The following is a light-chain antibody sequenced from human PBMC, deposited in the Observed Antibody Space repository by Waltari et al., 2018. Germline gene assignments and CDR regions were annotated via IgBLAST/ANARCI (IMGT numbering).Light chain of an antibody. CDR2: RAS. CDR3: QQYDSESYT. J-gene: IGKJ2*01. V-gene: IGKV1-5*03. CDR1: ESISFW. Sequence: DIQMTQSPSTLSASVGDKVTITCRAKESISFWLAWYQHKPGTAPKLLIYRASTLERGVPSSFSGAGSGTEFTLTISSLQPDDFATYYCQQYDSESYTFGQGTKLEIK.